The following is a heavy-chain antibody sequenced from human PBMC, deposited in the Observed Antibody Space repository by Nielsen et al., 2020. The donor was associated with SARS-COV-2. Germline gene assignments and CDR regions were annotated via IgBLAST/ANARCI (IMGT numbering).Heavy chain of an antibody. CDR3: ARAGWGYSSGWYNWFDP. V-gene: IGHV1-69*13. CDR2: IILIFGTA. D-gene: IGHD6-19*01. Sequence: SVKVSCKTSGFAFTSYGISWVRQAPGQGLEWMGGIILIFGTANYAQKFQGRVTITADESTSTAYMELSSLRSEDTAVYYCARAGWGYSSGWYNWFDPWGQGTLVTVSS. CDR1: GFAFTSYG. J-gene: IGHJ5*02.